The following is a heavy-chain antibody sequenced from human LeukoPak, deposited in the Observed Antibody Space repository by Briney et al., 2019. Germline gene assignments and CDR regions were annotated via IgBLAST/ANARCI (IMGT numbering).Heavy chain of an antibody. Sequence: GGSLRLPCAASGFAFRDYAMSWFRQAPGKGLEWIGFITLGIYGAPTQYAASVRGRFTISRDDSRSITYLQMSSLRTEDTAVYFCTRDNYADDRRDAFDVWAKGQWSPSPQ. CDR1: GFAFRDYA. CDR2: ITLGIYGAPT. V-gene: IGHV3-49*03. CDR3: TRDNYADDRRDAFDV. J-gene: IGHJ3*01. D-gene: IGHD2-2*01.